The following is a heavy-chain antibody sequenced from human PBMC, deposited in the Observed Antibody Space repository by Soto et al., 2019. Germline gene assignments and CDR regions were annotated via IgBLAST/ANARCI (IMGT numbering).Heavy chain of an antibody. CDR3: ARERVWSDIAVADGSHYYGMDV. J-gene: IGHJ6*02. CDR2: TYYRSKWYN. CDR1: GDSVSSNSAA. Sequence: SQTLSLTCAISGDSVSSNSAAWNWIRQSPSRGLEWLGRTYYRSKWYNDYAVSVKSRITINPDTSKNQFSLQLNSVTPEDTAVYYCARERVWSDIAVADGSHYYGMDVWGQGTTVTVSS. V-gene: IGHV6-1*01. D-gene: IGHD6-19*01.